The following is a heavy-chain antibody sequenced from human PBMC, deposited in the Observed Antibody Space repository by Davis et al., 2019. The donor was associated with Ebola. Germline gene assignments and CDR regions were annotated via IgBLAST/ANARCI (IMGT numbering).Heavy chain of an antibody. V-gene: IGHV3-30*04. Sequence: PGGSLRLSCAASGFTFSSHAMHWVRQAPGKGLEWVAVISYDGNNKYYADSVKGQFTISRDNSKNTLYLQMNSLRAEDTAVYYCAKTIRDYYDSSGYWTLRYWGQGTLVTVSS. D-gene: IGHD3-22*01. CDR1: GFTFSSHA. CDR2: ISYDGNNK. CDR3: AKTIRDYYDSSGYWTLRY. J-gene: IGHJ4*02.